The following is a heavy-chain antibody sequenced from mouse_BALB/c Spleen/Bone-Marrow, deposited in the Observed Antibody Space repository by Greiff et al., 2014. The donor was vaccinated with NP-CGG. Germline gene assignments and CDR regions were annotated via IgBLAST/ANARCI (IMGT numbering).Heavy chain of an antibody. CDR1: GYTFTSYW. CDR3: ARYGGRSYDGFAY. D-gene: IGHD2-12*01. J-gene: IGHJ3*01. CDR2: INPSTGYT. V-gene: IGHV1-7*01. Sequence: VQLMESGAELAKPGASVKMSCKASGYTFTSYWMHWVKQRPGQGLEWIGYINPSTGYTEYNQKFKDKATLTADKSSSTAYMQLSSLTSEDSAVYYCARYGGRSYDGFAYWGQGTLVTVSA.